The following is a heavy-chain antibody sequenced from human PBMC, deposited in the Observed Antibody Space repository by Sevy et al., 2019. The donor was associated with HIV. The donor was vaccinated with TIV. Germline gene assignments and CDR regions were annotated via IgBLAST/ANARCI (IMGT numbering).Heavy chain of an antibody. CDR2: VYSSGST. Sequence: SETLSLTCTVSGDSISNYYWNWIRQPPGKGLEWIGYVYSSGSTIYNPSFKSRATISVDTSKNQFSLKLSSVTAADTAVYYCARRRSPSWSCFDPWGQGTLVTVSS. CDR3: ARRRSPSWSCFDP. J-gene: IGHJ5*02. CDR1: GDSISNYY. D-gene: IGHD2-2*01. V-gene: IGHV4-59*12.